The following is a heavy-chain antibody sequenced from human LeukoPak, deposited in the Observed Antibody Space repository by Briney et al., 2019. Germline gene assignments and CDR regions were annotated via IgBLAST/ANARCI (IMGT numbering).Heavy chain of an antibody. Sequence: SETLSLTCTVSGYSISSGYYWGWIRQPPGKGLEWIGSIYHSGSTYYNPSLKSRVTISVDTSKNQFSLKLSSVTAADTAVYYCASEGQGSGSYPAYFDYWGQGTLVTVSS. J-gene: IGHJ4*02. CDR1: GYSISSGYY. CDR3: ASEGQGSGSYPAYFDY. D-gene: IGHD3-10*01. CDR2: IYHSGST. V-gene: IGHV4-38-2*02.